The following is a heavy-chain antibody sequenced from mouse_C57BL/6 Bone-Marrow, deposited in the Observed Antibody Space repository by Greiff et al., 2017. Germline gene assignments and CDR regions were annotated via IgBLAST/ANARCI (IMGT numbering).Heavy chain of an antibody. Sequence: VQLQQSGPGLVQPSQSLSITCTVSGFSLTSYGVHWVRQSPGKGLEWLGVIWRGGSTDYNAAFMSRLSITKDNSKSQVFFKMNSLQADDTAIYYCAKIYYGSSPYWYCDVWGTGTTVTVSS. D-gene: IGHD1-1*01. J-gene: IGHJ1*03. CDR1: GFSLTSYG. CDR3: AKIYYGSSPYWYCDV. CDR2: IWRGGST. V-gene: IGHV2-5*01.